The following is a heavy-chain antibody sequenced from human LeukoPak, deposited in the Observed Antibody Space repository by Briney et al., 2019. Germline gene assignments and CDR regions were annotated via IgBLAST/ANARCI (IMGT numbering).Heavy chain of an antibody. J-gene: IGHJ4*02. Sequence: SETLSLTRTVSGGSIRSYYWSWIRQPPGKGLEWIGYNYYSGSTNYHPSLRSRVIISVETSKNQFSLKLSSVTAADTAVYYCAASYDSSGYYAYFDYWGQGILVTVSS. V-gene: IGHV4-59*01. CDR1: GGSIRSYY. CDR3: AASYDSSGYYAYFDY. D-gene: IGHD3-22*01. CDR2: NYYSGST.